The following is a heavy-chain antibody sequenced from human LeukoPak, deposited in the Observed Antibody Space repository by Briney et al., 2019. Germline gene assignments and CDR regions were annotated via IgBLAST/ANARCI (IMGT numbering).Heavy chain of an antibody. V-gene: IGHV4-34*01. J-gene: IGHJ4*02. CDR2: INHSGST. CDR1: GGSFSGYY. CDR3: ASRGYGDETIAFDY. Sequence: SETLSLTCAVYGGSFSGYYWSWIRQPPGKGLEWIGEINHSGSTNYNPSLKSRVTISVDTSKNQFSLKLSSVTAADTAVYYCASRGYGDETIAFDYWGQGTLVTVSS. D-gene: IGHD4-17*01.